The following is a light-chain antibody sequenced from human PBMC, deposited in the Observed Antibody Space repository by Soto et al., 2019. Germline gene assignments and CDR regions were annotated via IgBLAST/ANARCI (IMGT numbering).Light chain of an antibody. J-gene: IGLJ2*01. CDR2: GNS. CDR1: SSNIGAGYD. CDR3: KSYDNRLSGSVV. V-gene: IGLV1-40*01. Sequence: QSVLTQPPSVSGAPGQRVTISCTGGSSNIGAGYDVHWYQQVPGTAPKLLIYGNSNRPSGVPDRFSGSKSGTSASLAITGLEAEDEADYCCKSYDNRLSGSVVFGGGTKLTVL.